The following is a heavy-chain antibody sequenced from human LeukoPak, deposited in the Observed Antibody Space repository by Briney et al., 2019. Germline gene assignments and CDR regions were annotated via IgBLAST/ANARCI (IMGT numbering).Heavy chain of an antibody. CDR2: IHYSGST. D-gene: IGHD3-22*01. CDR3: ARGYWYDSSGYYRSFDY. V-gene: IGHV4-59*01. Sequence: PSETLSLTCTVSGGSISSYYWSWIRRPPGKGLEWIGYIHYSGSTNHNPSLKSRVTISLDTSKNQFSLKLSSVTAADTAVYYCARGYWYDSSGYYRSFDYWGQGNLVTVSS. J-gene: IGHJ4*02. CDR1: GGSISSYY.